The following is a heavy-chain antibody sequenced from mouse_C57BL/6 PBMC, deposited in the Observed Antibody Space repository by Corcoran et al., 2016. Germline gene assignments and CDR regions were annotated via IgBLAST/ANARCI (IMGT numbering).Heavy chain of an antibody. CDR2: IYPGDGDT. J-gene: IGHJ4*01. Sequence: QVQLQQSGAELVKPGASVKISCKASGYAFSSYWMNWVKQRPGKGLEWIGQIYPGDGDTNYNGKFKGKATLTADKSSSTAYMQLSSLTSEDSAVYFCAREGITTVEGAMDYWGQGTSVTVSS. D-gene: IGHD1-1*01. CDR1: GYAFSSYW. CDR3: AREGITTVEGAMDY. V-gene: IGHV1-80*01.